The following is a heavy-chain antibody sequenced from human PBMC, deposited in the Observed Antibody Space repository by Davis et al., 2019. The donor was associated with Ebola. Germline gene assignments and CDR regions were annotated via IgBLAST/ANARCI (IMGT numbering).Heavy chain of an antibody. J-gene: IGHJ6*02. CDR3: AKDLESDKTMVVWYYAMDV. V-gene: IGHV3-30*18. CDR2: ISFEGDNN. Sequence: GESLKISCAASGFTFSTYGMHWVRQAPGKGLEWLALISFEGDNNWYADSVRGRFTISRDNSKNTVYLQVNSLRVEDTAVYYCAKDLESDKTMVVWYYAMDVWGQGTTVTVSS. CDR1: GFTFSTYG. D-gene: IGHD5-18*01.